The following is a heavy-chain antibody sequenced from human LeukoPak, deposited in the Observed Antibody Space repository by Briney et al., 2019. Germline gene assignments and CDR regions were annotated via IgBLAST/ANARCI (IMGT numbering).Heavy chain of an antibody. CDR3: ARDLYYDILTGYRLGVYYYYMDV. J-gene: IGHJ6*03. D-gene: IGHD3-9*01. Sequence: PSGTLSLTCAVYGGSFSGYYWSWIRQPPGKGLEWIGEINHSGSTNYNPSLKSRVTISVDTSKNQFSLKLSSVTAADTAVYYCARDLYYDILTGYRLGVYYYYMDVWGKGTTVTISS. CDR2: INHSGST. V-gene: IGHV4-34*01. CDR1: GGSFSGYY.